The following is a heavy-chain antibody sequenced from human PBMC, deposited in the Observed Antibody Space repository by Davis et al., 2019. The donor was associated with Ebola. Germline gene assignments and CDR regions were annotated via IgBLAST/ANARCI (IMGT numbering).Heavy chain of an antibody. D-gene: IGHD6-19*01. Sequence: ASVKVSCKASGYTFTSYGISWVRQAPGQRLEWMGWISPYNGNTNYAQKLQGRVTMTTDTSTSTAYMELRSLRSDDTAVYYCARDTSGIAVAGKWGQGTLVTVSS. V-gene: IGHV1-18*04. CDR2: ISPYNGNT. J-gene: IGHJ4*02. CDR1: GYTFTSYG. CDR3: ARDTSGIAVAGK.